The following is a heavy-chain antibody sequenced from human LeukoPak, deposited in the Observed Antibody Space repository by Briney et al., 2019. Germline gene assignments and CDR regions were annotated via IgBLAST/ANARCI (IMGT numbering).Heavy chain of an antibody. V-gene: IGHV3-23*01. CDR3: AKDRTSGWYPNAFDL. Sequence: GGSLRLSCAASGLTFSSYAMSWVRQAPGKGLEWVSGMSGSGGRTNYADSVKGRFTISRDNSKNTLYLQMNSLRGEDTAVYYCAKDRTSGWYPNAFDLWGQGTMVTVSS. J-gene: IGHJ3*01. CDR1: GLTFSSYA. CDR2: MSGSGGRT. D-gene: IGHD6-19*01.